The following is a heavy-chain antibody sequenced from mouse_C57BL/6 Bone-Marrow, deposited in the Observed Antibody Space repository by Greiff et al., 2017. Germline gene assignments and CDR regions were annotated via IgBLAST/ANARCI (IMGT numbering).Heavy chain of an antibody. CDR1: GFTFSSYA. Sequence: EVQGVESGGGLVKPGGSLKLSCAASGFTFSSYAMSWVRQTPEKRLEWVATISDGGSYTYYPDNVKGRFTISRDNAKNNLYLQMSHLKSEDTAMYYCAREGGYGSSYWYFDVWGTGTTVTVSS. CDR3: AREGGYGSSYWYFDV. J-gene: IGHJ1*03. D-gene: IGHD1-1*01. CDR2: ISDGGSYT. V-gene: IGHV5-4*01.